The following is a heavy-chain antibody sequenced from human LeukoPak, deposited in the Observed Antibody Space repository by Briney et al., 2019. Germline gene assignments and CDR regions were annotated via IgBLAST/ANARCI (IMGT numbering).Heavy chain of an antibody. CDR3: SRQVVVNDY. D-gene: IGHD3-22*01. Sequence: SETLSLTCAVYGESSFSNYYWSWARQTPGGALEWIGEINRSGYTNYNPSLKSRVTLSIDTSKNQFSLRLNSVTAADTAVYYCSRQVVVNDYWGQGTLVTVSS. CDR2: INRSGYT. CDR1: GESSFSNYY. J-gene: IGHJ4*02. V-gene: IGHV4-34*01.